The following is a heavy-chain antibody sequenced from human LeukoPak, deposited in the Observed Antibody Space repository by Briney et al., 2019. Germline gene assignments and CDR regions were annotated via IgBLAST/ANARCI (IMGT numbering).Heavy chain of an antibody. Sequence: LPGGSLRLSCAASGFTFNSYAMSWVRQAPGKGLEWVSPISGSGGSTYYADSVKGRFTISRDNSKNTLYLQMNSLRAEDTPVYYCAKGGTHWPTGYYYMDVWGKGTTVTVSS. J-gene: IGHJ6*03. V-gene: IGHV3-23*01. CDR3: AKGGTHWPTGYYYMDV. CDR2: ISGSGGST. D-gene: IGHD1-1*01. CDR1: GFTFNSYA.